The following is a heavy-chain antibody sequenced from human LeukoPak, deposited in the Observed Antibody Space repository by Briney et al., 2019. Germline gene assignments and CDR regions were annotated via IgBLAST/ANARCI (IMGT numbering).Heavy chain of an antibody. CDR2: TNPNSGGT. CDR3: GLTVTYSYGMDV. D-gene: IGHD4-17*01. V-gene: IGHV1-2*02. J-gene: IGHJ6*02. Sequence: ASVKVSCKPSGYSFTAYWIHWVRQAPGQGLEWLGWTNPNSGGTNYVQKFQGRVTMTRDTSISTAYLELNRLRSDDTAVYYCGLTVTYSYGMDVWGQGTTVTVSS. CDR1: GYSFTAYW.